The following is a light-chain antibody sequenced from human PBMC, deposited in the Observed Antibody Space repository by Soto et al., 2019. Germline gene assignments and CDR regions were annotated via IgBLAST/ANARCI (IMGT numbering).Light chain of an antibody. CDR1: QTFISNH. CDR3: QHYGGSPLYT. V-gene: IGKV3-20*01. CDR2: DTS. Sequence: EIVLTQSPGTLSLSPGERATLSCRASQTFISNHLAWYQQRPGQAPRLLIYDTSRRATGVPDRFSGSASGTDFTLTVSRLEPEDFAVYYCQHYGGSPLYTFGQGTKLEIK. J-gene: IGKJ2*01.